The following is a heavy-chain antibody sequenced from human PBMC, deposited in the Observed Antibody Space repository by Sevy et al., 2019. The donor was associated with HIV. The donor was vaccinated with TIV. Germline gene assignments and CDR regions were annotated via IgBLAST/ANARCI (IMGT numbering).Heavy chain of an antibody. D-gene: IGHD3-16*01. Sequence: ASVKVSRKASGYTFTAYHLHWVRQAPGQGLEWIGWINPNSGDTKSAQKFQGRVAVTRDTSINTAFMELTRLTSDDTAVYYCARDVTGIRVGDWYFDLWGRGTLVTVSS. CDR1: GYTFTAYH. CDR3: ARDVTGIRVGDWYFDL. J-gene: IGHJ2*01. CDR2: INPNSGDT. V-gene: IGHV1-2*02.